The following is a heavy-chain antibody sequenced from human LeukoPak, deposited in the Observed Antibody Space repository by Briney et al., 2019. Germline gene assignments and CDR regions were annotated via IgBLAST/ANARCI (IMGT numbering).Heavy chain of an antibody. CDR3: ARKSAAAGYFDY. J-gene: IGHJ4*02. D-gene: IGHD6-13*01. V-gene: IGHV1-8*03. CDR2: MNPNSGNT. CDR1: GYTFTSYD. Sequence: ASVKVSCKASGYTFTSYDINWVRQATGQGLEWMGWMNPNSGNTGYAQKFQGRVTITRNTSISTAYMELSSLRSEDTAVYYCARKSAAAGYFDYWGQGSLVTVSS.